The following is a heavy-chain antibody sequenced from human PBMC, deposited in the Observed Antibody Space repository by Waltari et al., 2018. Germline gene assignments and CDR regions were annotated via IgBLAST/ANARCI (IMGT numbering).Heavy chain of an antibody. J-gene: IGHJ1*01. D-gene: IGHD1-1*01. CDR2: ISYTGST. CDR3: ARAGPTLTTQEF. V-gene: IGHV4-59*01. CDR1: GSSISTSS. Sequence: QVQLHESGPGLVAPLETLSPTCKVPGSSISTSSWSWIRQSPGKGLEWIGYISYTGSTNYNPSLKSRVTISSDMSKTHFSLRLSLVTAADTAVYYCARAGPTLTTQEFWGQGILVTVSS.